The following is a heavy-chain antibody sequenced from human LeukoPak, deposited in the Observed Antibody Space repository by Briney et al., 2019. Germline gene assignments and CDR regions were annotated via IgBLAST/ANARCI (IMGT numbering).Heavy chain of an antibody. J-gene: IGHJ4*02. CDR2: INSDGSST. CDR1: GFTFSSYW. V-gene: IGHV3-74*01. Sequence: GGSLRLSCAASGFTFSSYWMHWVRQAPGKGLVWVSRINSDGSSTSYADSVKGRFTISRDNAKNTLYLQMNSLRAEDTAVYYCARARYDFWSGYPFDYWGQGTLVTVSS. CDR3: ARARYDFWSGYPFDY. D-gene: IGHD3-3*01.